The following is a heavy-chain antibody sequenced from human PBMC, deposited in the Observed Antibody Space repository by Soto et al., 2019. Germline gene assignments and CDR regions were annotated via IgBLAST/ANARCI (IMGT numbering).Heavy chain of an antibody. Sequence: GGSLRLSCAASGFTFSRYAMSWVRQAPGKGLEWVSAISGSGGSTYHADSVKGRFTISRDNSKNTLYLQMNSLRAEDTAVYYCAKDFRYVVTYPLYWGQGTLVTVSS. CDR1: GFTFSRYA. J-gene: IGHJ4*02. CDR3: AKDFRYVVTYPLY. CDR2: ISGSGGST. D-gene: IGHD2-21*02. V-gene: IGHV3-23*01.